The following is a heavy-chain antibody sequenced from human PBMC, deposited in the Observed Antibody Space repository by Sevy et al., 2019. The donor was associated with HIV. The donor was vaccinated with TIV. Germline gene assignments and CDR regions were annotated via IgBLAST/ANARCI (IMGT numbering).Heavy chain of an antibody. CDR1: GFTFSSYA. CDR2: ISGSGGST. CDR3: AKIAWSPYDSSGYYYRYYYYGMDV. J-gene: IGHJ6*02. D-gene: IGHD3-22*01. Sequence: GGSLRLSCAASGFTFSSYAMSWVRQAPGKGLEWVSAISGSGGSTYYADSVKGRFTISGDNSKNTLYLQMNSLRAEDTAVYYCAKIAWSPYDSSGYYYRYYYYGMDVWGQGTTVTVSS. V-gene: IGHV3-23*01.